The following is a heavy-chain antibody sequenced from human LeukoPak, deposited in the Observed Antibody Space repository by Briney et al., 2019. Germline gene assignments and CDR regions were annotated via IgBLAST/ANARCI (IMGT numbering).Heavy chain of an antibody. Sequence: SETLSLTCTVSGGSISSYYWSWIRQPPGKGLEWIGYIYYSGSTNYNPSLKSRVTISVDTSKNQFSLKLSSETAADTAVYYCARVGPGRPYWGQGTLVTVSS. CDR1: GGSISSYY. CDR2: IYYSGST. J-gene: IGHJ4*02. CDR3: ARVGPGRPY. V-gene: IGHV4-59*01. D-gene: IGHD3-10*01.